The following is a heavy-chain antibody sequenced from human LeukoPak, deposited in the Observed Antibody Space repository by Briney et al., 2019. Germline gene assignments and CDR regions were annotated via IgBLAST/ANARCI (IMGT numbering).Heavy chain of an antibody. Sequence: SETLSLTCAVYGGSFSGYYWSWIRQPPGKGLEWIGEINHSGSTNYNPSLKSRVTISVDTSKNQFSLKLSSVTAADTAVYYCARTVIVVVTPINYYYYYMDVWGKGTTVTASS. V-gene: IGHV4-34*01. CDR1: GGSFSGYY. CDR3: ARTVIVVVTPINYYYYYMDV. J-gene: IGHJ6*03. CDR2: INHSGST. D-gene: IGHD3-22*01.